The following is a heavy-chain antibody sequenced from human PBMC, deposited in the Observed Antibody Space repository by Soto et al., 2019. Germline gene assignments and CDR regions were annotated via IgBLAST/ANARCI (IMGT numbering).Heavy chain of an antibody. J-gene: IGHJ6*02. D-gene: IGHD3-10*01. V-gene: IGHV1-2*04. CDR2: INPNSGGT. CDR1: GYTFTGYY. Sequence: ASVKVSCKASGYTFTGYYMHWVRQAPGQGLEWMGWINPNSGGTNYAQKFQGWVTMTRDTSISTAYMELSRLRSDDTAVYYCARDLPMVRGVTYYYYYGMDVWGQGTTVTVSS. CDR3: ARDLPMVRGVTYYYYYGMDV.